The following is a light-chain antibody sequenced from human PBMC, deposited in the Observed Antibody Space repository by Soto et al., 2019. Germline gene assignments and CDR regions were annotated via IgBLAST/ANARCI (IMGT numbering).Light chain of an antibody. V-gene: IGKV1-6*01. CDR2: GAS. CDR1: QGIRND. J-gene: IGKJ1*01. CDR3: LQDDSYPLT. Sequence: AIQMTQSPSSLSASAGDRVTITCRASQGIRNDLSWYQQKPGKAPKLLLYGASSLQSGVPSRFSGSGSGTGFTLTISSLQPEDFATYYGLQDDSYPLTFGQGTKVQIK.